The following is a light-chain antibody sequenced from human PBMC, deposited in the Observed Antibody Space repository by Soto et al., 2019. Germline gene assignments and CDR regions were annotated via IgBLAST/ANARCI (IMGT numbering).Light chain of an antibody. Sequence: DIQMTQSPSSLSASVGDRVTITCRASQSISSYLNWYQQKPGKAPKLLIYAASSLQSGVPSRFSGSGSGTGFTRTISSLQPEDFATNYCQQSYSPPFTFAQGTKLEIK. J-gene: IGKJ2*01. CDR1: QSISSY. CDR3: QQSYSPPFT. CDR2: AAS. V-gene: IGKV1-39*01.